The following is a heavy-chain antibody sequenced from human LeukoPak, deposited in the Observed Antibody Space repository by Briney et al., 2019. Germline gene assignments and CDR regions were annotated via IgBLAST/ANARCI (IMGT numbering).Heavy chain of an antibody. CDR3: ARRSWNGIYCFDY. J-gene: IGHJ4*02. CDR2: IKEDGSEK. V-gene: IGHV3-7*05. Sequence: GGSLRLSCAASGFTFGSYWMGWVRQAPGKGLEWVANIKEDGSEKYYVDSVKGRFTISRDNAKNSLYLQMNSLRAEDTAVYYCARRSWNGIYCFDYWGQGTLVTVSS. CDR1: GFTFGSYW. D-gene: IGHD1-1*01.